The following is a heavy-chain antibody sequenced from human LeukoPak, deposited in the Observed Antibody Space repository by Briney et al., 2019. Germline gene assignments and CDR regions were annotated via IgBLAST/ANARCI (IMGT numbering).Heavy chain of an antibody. CDR3: ARGIAAAGGRWFDP. V-gene: IGHV4-39*01. D-gene: IGHD6-13*01. Sequence: SETLSLTCTVSGGSISSSSYYWGWIRQPPGKGLEWIGSIYYSGSTYYNPSLKSRVTISVDTSNNQFSLKLSSVTAADTAVYYCARGIAAAGGRWFDPWGQGTLVTVSS. CDR1: GGSISSSSYY. CDR2: IYYSGST. J-gene: IGHJ5*02.